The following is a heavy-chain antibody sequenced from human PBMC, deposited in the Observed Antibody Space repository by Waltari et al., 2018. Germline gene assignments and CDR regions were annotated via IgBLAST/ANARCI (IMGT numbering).Heavy chain of an antibody. J-gene: IGHJ4*02. CDR2: IHGRGNT. CDR1: NGSISRYY. CDR3: ARESILSGFYYGSGRFDY. Sequence: QVQLQESGPGLVKSSETLSLTCTVSNGSISRYYWSWIRQPAGKGLEWIGRIHGRGNTNYNPSLKGRVAMSVDTSKNQFSLKVYSVTAADTAVYYCARESILSGFYYGSGRFDYWGQGTLVTVSS. D-gene: IGHD3-10*01. V-gene: IGHV4-4*07.